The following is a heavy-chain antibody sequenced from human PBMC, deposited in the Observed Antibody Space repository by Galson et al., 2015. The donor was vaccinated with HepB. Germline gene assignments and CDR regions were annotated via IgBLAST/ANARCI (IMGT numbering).Heavy chain of an antibody. CDR2: ISYDGSNK. D-gene: IGHD3-22*01. V-gene: IGHV3-30*18. CDR1: GFTFSSYG. CDR3: AKLIYYYDSSGYYWLGMDV. J-gene: IGHJ6*02. Sequence: SLRLSCAASGFTFSSYGMHWVRQAPGKGLEWVAVISYDGSNKYYADSVKGRFTISRDNSKNTLYLQMNSLRAEDTAVYYCAKLIYYYDSSGYYWLGMDVWGQGTTVTVSS.